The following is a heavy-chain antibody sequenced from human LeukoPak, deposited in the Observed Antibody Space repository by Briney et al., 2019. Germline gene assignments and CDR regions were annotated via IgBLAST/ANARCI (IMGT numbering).Heavy chain of an antibody. CDR1: GYSFTNYG. J-gene: IGHJ4*02. CDR3: ARDHYDSSGPPLG. V-gene: IGHV1-18*01. CDR2: ISAYNGNT. D-gene: IGHD3-22*01. Sequence: GASVKVSCKASGYSFTNYGITWVRQAPGQGLEWMGWISAYNGNTNYAQKLQGRVTMTTDTSTSTAYMELRSLRPDDTAVYYCARDHYDSSGPPLGWGQGTLVTVSS.